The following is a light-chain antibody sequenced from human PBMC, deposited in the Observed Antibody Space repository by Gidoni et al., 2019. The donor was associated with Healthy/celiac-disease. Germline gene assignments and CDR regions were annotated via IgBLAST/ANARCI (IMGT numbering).Light chain of an antibody. V-gene: IGLV3-1*01. CDR1: KLGDKY. Sequence: SYELTQPPSVSVSPGQTASITCSGDKLGDKYAFWYQQKPGQYPVLVIYQDSKRPSGIPERFSGSNSGNTATLTISGTQAMDEADYYCQAWDSSTGVFGGGTKLTVL. CDR2: QDS. J-gene: IGLJ2*01. CDR3: QAWDSSTGV.